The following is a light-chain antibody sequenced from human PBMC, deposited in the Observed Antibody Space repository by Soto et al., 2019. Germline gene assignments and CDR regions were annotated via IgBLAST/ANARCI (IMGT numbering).Light chain of an antibody. CDR3: QQYDSYPRT. J-gene: IGKJ1*01. CDR1: QSISSW. CDR2: KAS. V-gene: IGKV1-5*03. Sequence: DIQMTQSPSTLSASVGDRVTITCRASQSISSWLAWYQQKPGKAPKVLIYKASSLESGVPSRFSGSGSGTELPLTITSLQPDDFATYSCQQYDSYPRTFGQGTKVEIK.